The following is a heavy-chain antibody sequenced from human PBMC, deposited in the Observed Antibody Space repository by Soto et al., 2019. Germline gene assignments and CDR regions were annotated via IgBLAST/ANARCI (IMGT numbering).Heavy chain of an antibody. CDR1: GGTFSSYA. CDR3: ASEGQWSDFDY. Sequence: SVKVSCKASGGTFSSYAISWVRQAPGQGLEWMGWIIPIYGTANYAQKFQGRVTITTDASASTAYMELSSLRSEDTAVYYCASEGQWSDFDYWGQGTLVTVSS. V-gene: IGHV1-69*05. D-gene: IGHD2-8*01. CDR2: IIPIYGTA. J-gene: IGHJ4*02.